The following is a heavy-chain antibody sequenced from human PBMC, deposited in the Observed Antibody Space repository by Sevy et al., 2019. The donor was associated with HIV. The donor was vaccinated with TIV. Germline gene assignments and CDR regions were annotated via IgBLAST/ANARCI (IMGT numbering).Heavy chain of an antibody. CDR2: LKGDGSDK. CDR3: AHETFGRFQS. CDR1: GFTFSANW. J-gene: IGHJ4*02. D-gene: IGHD3-16*01. Sequence: GGSLRLSCAASGFTFSANWMNWVRQAPGKGLEWVTNLKGDGSDKHYVDSVEGRFTMSRDNAKNLLDLQMNRLRVEDTAVYYCAHETFGRFQSWGQGALVTVSS. V-gene: IGHV3-7*01.